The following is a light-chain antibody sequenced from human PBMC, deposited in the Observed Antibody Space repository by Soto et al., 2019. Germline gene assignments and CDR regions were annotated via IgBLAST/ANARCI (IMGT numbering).Light chain of an antibody. J-gene: IGLJ1*01. CDR1: SSDIGGYNF. CDR2: EVS. V-gene: IGLV2-8*01. CDR3: TSHAGTNNFPYV. Sequence: QSALTQPASVSGSPGQSITISCTGTSSDIGGYNFVSWYQHHPGKAPKLMIYEVSKRPSGVPDRFSGSKSGNTASLTVSGLQAEDEADYYCTSHAGTNNFPYVFGTGTKVTVL.